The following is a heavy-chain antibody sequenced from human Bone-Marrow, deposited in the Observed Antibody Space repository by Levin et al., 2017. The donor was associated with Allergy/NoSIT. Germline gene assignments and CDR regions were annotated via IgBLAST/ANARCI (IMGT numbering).Heavy chain of an antibody. J-gene: IGHJ5*02. CDR2: INPNSGGT. Sequence: ASVKVSCKTSGYTFTVFYIHWLRQAPGQGPEWMGWINPNSGGTSFAQKFQGRVTMTRDTANNTAYMELRSLTSDDTAVYYCARRDGSSINHWGQGTLVTVSS. D-gene: IGHD5-24*01. CDR3: ARRDGSSINH. V-gene: IGHV1-2*02. CDR1: GYTFTVFY.